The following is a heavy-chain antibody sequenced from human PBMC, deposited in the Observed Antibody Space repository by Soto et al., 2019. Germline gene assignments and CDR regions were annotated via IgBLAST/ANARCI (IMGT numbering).Heavy chain of an antibody. D-gene: IGHD2-2*01. Sequence: QVQLVQSGAEVKKPGSSVKVSCKASGGTFSSYAISWVRQAPGQGLEWMGGIIPIFGTANYAQKFQGRVTITADESTSTAYMELSSLRSEDTAVYYCATSDCISTSCYENWFDPWGQGTLVTVSS. J-gene: IGHJ5*02. CDR2: IIPIFGTA. V-gene: IGHV1-69*12. CDR1: GGTFSSYA. CDR3: ATSDCISTSCYENWFDP.